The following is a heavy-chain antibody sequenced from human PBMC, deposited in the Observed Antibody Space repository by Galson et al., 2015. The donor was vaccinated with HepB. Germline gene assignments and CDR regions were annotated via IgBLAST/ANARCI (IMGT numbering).Heavy chain of an antibody. Sequence: SLRLSCAASGFTFSSYGMHWVRQAPGKGLEWVAVISYDGSNKYYADSVKGRFTISRDNSKNTLYLQMNSLRAEDTAVYYCAKDNTQYYDFWSGYSPLDYWGQGTLVTVSS. CDR1: GFTFSSYG. CDR3: AKDNTQYYDFWSGYSPLDY. V-gene: IGHV3-30*18. D-gene: IGHD3-3*01. CDR2: ISYDGSNK. J-gene: IGHJ4*02.